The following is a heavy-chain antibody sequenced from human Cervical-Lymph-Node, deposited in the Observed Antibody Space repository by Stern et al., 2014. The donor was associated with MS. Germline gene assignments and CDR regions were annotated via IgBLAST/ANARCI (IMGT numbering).Heavy chain of an antibody. Sequence: DQLVESGAEVKKPGASVKVSCKASGYTFTSYAMHWVRQAPGQRLEWMGWINAGNGNTKYSQKFQGRVTITRDTSASTAYMELSSLRSEDTAVYYCAREYHDYGDYRLDYWGQGTLVTVSS. CDR1: GYTFTSYA. V-gene: IGHV1-3*01. D-gene: IGHD4-17*01. J-gene: IGHJ4*02. CDR3: AREYHDYGDYRLDY. CDR2: INAGNGNT.